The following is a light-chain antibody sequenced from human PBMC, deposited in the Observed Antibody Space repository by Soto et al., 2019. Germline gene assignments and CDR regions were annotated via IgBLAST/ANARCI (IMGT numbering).Light chain of an antibody. CDR3: QQYGSLPLT. J-gene: IGKJ3*01. Sequence: EIVLTQSPGTLSLSPGERATLSCRASQSVSDNYLAWYQQKPGQAPRLLIYGASSRATGIPDRFSGSGSGTEFTLTISRLEPEDFAVYNCQQYGSLPLTFGPGTKVDIK. V-gene: IGKV3-20*01. CDR1: QSVSDNY. CDR2: GAS.